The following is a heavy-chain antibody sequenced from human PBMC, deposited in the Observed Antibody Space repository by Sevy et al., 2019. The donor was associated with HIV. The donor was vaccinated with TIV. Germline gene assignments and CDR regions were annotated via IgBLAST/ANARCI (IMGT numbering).Heavy chain of an antibody. Sequence: ASVKVSCKASGYTFTSYYMHWVRQAPGQGLEWMGIINPSGGSTSYAQKFQGRVTMTRDTSTSTVYMELSSLRSGDTAVYYCAREEEIAAHKSAGWFDPWGQGTLVTVSS. D-gene: IGHD6-6*01. CDR1: GYTFTSYY. CDR2: INPSGGST. CDR3: AREEEIAAHKSAGWFDP. J-gene: IGHJ5*02. V-gene: IGHV1-46*01.